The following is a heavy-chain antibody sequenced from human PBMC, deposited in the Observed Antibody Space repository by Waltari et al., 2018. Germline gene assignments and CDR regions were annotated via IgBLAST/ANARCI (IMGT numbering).Heavy chain of an antibody. CDR2: IYHRGST. J-gene: IGHJ6*03. Sequence: QLQLQESGSGLVKPSQTLSLTCAVSGGSISSGGYSWSWIRQPPGKGLEWIGYIYHRGSTYYNPSLKSRVTISVDRSKNQFSLKLSSVTAADTAVYYCARQGYDFWSGYYIYYYMDVWGKGTTVTVSS. CDR1: GGSISSGGYS. CDR3: ARQGYDFWSGYYIYYYMDV. D-gene: IGHD3-3*01. V-gene: IGHV4-30-2*01.